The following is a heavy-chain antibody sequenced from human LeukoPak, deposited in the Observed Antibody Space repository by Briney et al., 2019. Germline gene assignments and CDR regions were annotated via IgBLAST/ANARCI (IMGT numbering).Heavy chain of an antibody. D-gene: IGHD6-13*01. Sequence: SVKVSCKGSGGTFTSYAISWVRQAPGQGLEWMGGIIPIFGTANYAQKFQGRVTITADESTSTAYMELSSLRSEDTAVYYCARELHIAAAGIPNINWFDPWGQGTLVTVSS. CDR3: ARELHIAAAGIPNINWFDP. CDR2: IIPIFGTA. CDR1: GGTFTSYA. J-gene: IGHJ5*02. V-gene: IGHV1-69*13.